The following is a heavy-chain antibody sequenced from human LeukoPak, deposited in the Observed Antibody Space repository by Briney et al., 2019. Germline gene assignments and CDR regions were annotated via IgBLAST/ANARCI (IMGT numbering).Heavy chain of an antibody. V-gene: IGHV3-7*01. J-gene: IGHJ4*02. CDR2: IKQDGSEK. CDR1: GFTFSSYW. D-gene: IGHD6-19*01. Sequence: GGSLRLSCAASGFTFSSYWISWVRQAPGKGLEWVANIKQDGSEKYYVDSVKGRFTISRDNAKNSLYLQMNSLRAEDTAVYYCARSREEYSSGWYGYWGQGTLVTVSS. CDR3: ARSREEYSSGWYGY.